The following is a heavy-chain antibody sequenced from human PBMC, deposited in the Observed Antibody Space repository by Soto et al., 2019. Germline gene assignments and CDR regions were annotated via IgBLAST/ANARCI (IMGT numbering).Heavy chain of an antibody. D-gene: IGHD6-6*01. V-gene: IGHV4-59*08. CDR1: GGSISSYY. J-gene: IGHJ4*02. Sequence: TLSLTCTVSGGSISSYYWTWIRQPPGKGLEWIGYIYYSGSTNYNPSLKSRVTISVDTSKTQFSLKLSSVTAADTAVYYCARHSKSGRSSSAKGNFDYWGQGTLVTVSS. CDR3: ARHSKSGRSSSAKGNFDY. CDR2: IYYSGST.